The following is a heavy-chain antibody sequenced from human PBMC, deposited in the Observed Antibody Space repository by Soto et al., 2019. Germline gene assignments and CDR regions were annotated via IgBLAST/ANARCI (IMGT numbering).Heavy chain of an antibody. V-gene: IGHV4-59*01. CDR3: AREEWADCGGDCYSTV. D-gene: IGHD2-21*02. CDR2: IYYSGTT. Sequence: SETLSLTCTVSGGSINNYYWSWIRQPPGRGLEWIGYIYYSGTTNYNPSLKGRVTMSLDTPKNQFSLRLTSVTAADTAVYYCAREEWADCGGDCYSTVWGQGTLVTVYS. J-gene: IGHJ4*02. CDR1: GGSINNYY.